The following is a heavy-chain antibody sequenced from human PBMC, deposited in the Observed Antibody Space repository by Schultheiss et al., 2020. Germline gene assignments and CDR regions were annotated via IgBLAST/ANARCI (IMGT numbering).Heavy chain of an antibody. D-gene: IGHD6-13*01. V-gene: IGHV4-34*01. CDR3: ARDVIAAAGNQFFDY. Sequence: SETLSLTCAVYGGSFSGYYWSWIRQPPGKGLEWIGEINHSGSTYYNPSLKSRVTISVDTSKNQFSLKLSSVTAADTAVYYCARDVIAAAGNQFFDYWGQGTLVTVSS. J-gene: IGHJ4*02. CDR1: GGSFSGYY. CDR2: INHSGST.